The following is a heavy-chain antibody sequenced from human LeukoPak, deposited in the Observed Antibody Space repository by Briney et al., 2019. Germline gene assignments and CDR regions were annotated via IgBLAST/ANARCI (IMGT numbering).Heavy chain of an antibody. J-gene: IGHJ6*02. CDR2: INHSGST. V-gene: IGHV4-34*01. CDR1: GGSFSGYY. CDR3: ARGRITMVRGGNYYYGMDV. D-gene: IGHD3-10*01. Sequence: PSETLCLTCAVYGGSFSGYYWSWIRQPPGKGLEWIGEINHSGSTNYNPSLKSRVTISVDTSKNQFSLKLSSVTAADTAVYYCARGRITMVRGGNYYYGMDVWGQGTTVTVSS.